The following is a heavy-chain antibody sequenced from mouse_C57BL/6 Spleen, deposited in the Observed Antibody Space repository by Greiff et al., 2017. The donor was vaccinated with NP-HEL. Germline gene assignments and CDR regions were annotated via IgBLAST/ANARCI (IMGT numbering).Heavy chain of an antibody. CDR3: ARHGELRLRGTWAMDY. J-gene: IGHJ4*01. CDR1: GFTFSSYT. CDR2: ISGGGGNT. Sequence: EVQLQESGGGLVKPGGSLKLSCAASGFTFSSYTMSWVRQTPEKRLEWVATISGGGGNTYYPDSVTGRFTISSDNAKNTLYLQMSSLRSEDTAFYYCARHGELRLRGTWAMDYWGQGTSVTVSS. V-gene: IGHV5-9*01. D-gene: IGHD3-2*02.